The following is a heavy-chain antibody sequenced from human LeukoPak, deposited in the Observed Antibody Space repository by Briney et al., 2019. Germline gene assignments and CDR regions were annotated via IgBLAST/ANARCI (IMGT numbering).Heavy chain of an antibody. V-gene: IGHV3-74*01. CDR3: ARGGSPFY. CDR2: INGDGIAI. J-gene: IGHJ4*02. Sequence: GESLRLSCAGSGFSFSSHWLHWVRHAPGEGLEWVARINGDGIAINYADSVKGRFTISRDNAKNTVYLQMNSLRVEDTAVFYCARGGSPFYWGRGTPVTVSS. D-gene: IGHD3-10*01. CDR1: GFSFSSHW.